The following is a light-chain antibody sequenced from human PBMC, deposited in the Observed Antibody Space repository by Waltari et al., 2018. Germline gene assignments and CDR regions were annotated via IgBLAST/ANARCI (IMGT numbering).Light chain of an antibody. CDR3: QHYGSSSYT. CDR2: GVS. J-gene: IGKJ2*01. V-gene: IGKV3-20*01. Sequence: EIVLTQSPGTLSLSPGERATLPCRASQSISSSYLAWYQQKPGQAPRLLIYGVSSRATGIPDRFSGSGSGTDFTLTISRLEPEDFAVYYCQHYGSSSYTFGQGTKLEI. CDR1: QSISSSY.